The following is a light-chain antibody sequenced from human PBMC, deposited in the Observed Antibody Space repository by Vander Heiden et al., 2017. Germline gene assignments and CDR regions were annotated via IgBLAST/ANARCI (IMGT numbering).Light chain of an antibody. J-gene: IGKJ2*01. CDR3: QQYNNWPPLYT. CDR1: PSVSSN. Sequence: EIVMTQSPATLSVSPGERATLSCRASPSVSSNLAWYQQKPSQAPRLLIYGASTRATGIPARFSGSGSGTEFTLTISSLQSEDFAVYYCQQYNNWPPLYTFGQGTKLEIK. CDR2: GAS. V-gene: IGKV3-15*01.